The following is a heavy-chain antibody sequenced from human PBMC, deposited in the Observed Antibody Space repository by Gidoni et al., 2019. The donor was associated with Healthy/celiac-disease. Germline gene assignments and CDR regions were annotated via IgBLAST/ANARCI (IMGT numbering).Heavy chain of an antibody. CDR2: FNCNSGGT. D-gene: IGHD3-22*01. Sequence: VQLVYSGAEVQKPGASVKVPSKASGYTFPGYYMHWVRQAPVQGLEWMGWFNCNSGGTNYAQMLQGWVTMTRDTSISTAYMVLSRLRSDDTAVYYWAGDGTYYESSGYLDYWGKGTLVTVAS. CDR1: GYTFPGYY. CDR3: AGDGTYYESSGYLDY. V-gene: IGHV1-2*04. J-gene: IGHJ4*02.